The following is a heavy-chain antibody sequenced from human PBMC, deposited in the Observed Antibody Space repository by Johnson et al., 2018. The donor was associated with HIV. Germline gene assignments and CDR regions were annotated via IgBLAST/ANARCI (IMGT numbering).Heavy chain of an antibody. Sequence: QVQVVESGGGVVQPGRSLRLSCAASGFTFSSYAMHWVRQAPGKGLEWVAVISYDGSNKYYADSVKGRFTISRDNSKNTLYLQMNSLRAEATAVYYCARDPSPSSYRAFDIWGQGTMVTVSS. D-gene: IGHD5-12*01. CDR2: ISYDGSNK. V-gene: IGHV3-30-3*01. CDR1: GFTFSSYA. CDR3: ARDPSPSSYRAFDI. J-gene: IGHJ3*02.